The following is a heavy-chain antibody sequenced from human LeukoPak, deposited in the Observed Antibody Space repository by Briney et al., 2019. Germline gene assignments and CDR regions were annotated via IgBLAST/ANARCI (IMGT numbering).Heavy chain of an antibody. V-gene: IGHV3-20*04. D-gene: IGHD5-18*01. CDR2: INWNGGST. CDR3: ARDLPPAAMAPGGY. J-gene: IGHJ4*02. Sequence: GGSLRLSCAASGFTFDDYGMSWVRQAPGKGLEWVSGINWNGGSTGYADSVKGRFTISRDNAKNSLYLQMNSLRAEDTALYYCARDLPPAAMAPGGYWGQGTLVTVSS. CDR1: GFTFDDYG.